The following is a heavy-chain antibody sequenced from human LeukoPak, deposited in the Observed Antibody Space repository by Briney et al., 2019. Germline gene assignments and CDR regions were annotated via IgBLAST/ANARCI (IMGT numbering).Heavy chain of an antibody. CDR1: GGTFSSYA. V-gene: IGHV1-69*04. CDR3: ARDLMATIVGEFVNWFNP. D-gene: IGHD5-24*01. Sequence: SVKVSCKASGGTFSSYAISWVRQAPGQGLEWMGRIIPILGIANYAQKFQGRVTITADKSTSTAYMELSSLRSEDTAVYYCARDLMATIVGEFVNWFNPWGQGTLVTVSS. CDR2: IIPILGIA. J-gene: IGHJ5*02.